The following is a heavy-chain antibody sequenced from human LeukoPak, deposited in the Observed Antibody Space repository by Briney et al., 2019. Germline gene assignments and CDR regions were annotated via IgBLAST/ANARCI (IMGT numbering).Heavy chain of an antibody. V-gene: IGHV3-23*01. J-gene: IGHJ3*02. CDR1: GITLSNYG. Sequence: GGSLRLSCAVSGITLSNYGMTWVRQAPGKGLEWVAGLSGSGGSTNYADSVKGRFTISRDNAKNTLYLQMNSLRAEDTAVYYCATAQGAIWGQGTMVTVSS. CDR2: LSGSGGST. CDR3: ATAQGAI.